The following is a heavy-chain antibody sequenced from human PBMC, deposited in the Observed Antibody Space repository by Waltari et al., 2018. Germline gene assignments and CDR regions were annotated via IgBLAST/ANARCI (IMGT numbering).Heavy chain of an antibody. D-gene: IGHD2-15*01. J-gene: IGHJ4*02. V-gene: IGHV3-9*01. CDR1: GFTFDDYA. CDR2: MRWNSGSI. Sequence: EVQLVESGGGLVQPGRSLRLSCAASGFTFDDYAMHWVRQAPGKGLEWVSGMRWNSGSIGHADSVKGRFTISRDNAKNSLYLQMNSLRAEDTALYYCAKDSSSGKTPTFDYWGQGTLVTVSS. CDR3: AKDSSSGKTPTFDY.